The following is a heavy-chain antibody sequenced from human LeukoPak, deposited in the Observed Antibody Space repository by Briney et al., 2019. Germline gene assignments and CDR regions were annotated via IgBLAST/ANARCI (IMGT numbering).Heavy chain of an antibody. CDR3: AREGYRGNSDAFDL. J-gene: IGHJ3*01. Sequence: PGGSLRLSCAASGFTFSDYYMSWIRQAPGKGLEWVSYISSSGSTIYYADSVKGRFTISRDNAKNSLYLQMNSLRAEDTALYYCAREGYRGNSDAFDLWGQGTMVTVSS. D-gene: IGHD4-23*01. CDR2: ISSSGSTI. V-gene: IGHV3-11*04. CDR1: GFTFSDYY.